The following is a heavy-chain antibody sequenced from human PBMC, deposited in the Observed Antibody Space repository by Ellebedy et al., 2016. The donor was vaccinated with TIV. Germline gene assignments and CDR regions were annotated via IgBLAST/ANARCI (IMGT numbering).Heavy chain of an antibody. D-gene: IGHD4-23*01. J-gene: IGHJ4*02. CDR3: TKDSGWEHEY. Sequence: GESLKISCAASGLAFSSYGMHWVRQAPGKGLEWVAFIWYDGSNKYYENSVKGRFTISRDNSKNTLYLQMNSLRAEDTAVYYCTKDSGWEHEYWGQGTLVTVSS. CDR2: IWYDGSNK. CDR1: GLAFSSYG. V-gene: IGHV3-30*02.